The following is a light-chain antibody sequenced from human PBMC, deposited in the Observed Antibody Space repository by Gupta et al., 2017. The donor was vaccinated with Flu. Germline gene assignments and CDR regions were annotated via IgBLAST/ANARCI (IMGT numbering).Light chain of an antibody. CDR1: QSVSAGY. Sequence: EIVLTQSPGTLSLSPGERATLSCRASQSVSAGYLAWYQQKHGQAPRLLIYGASSRATGIPDRFSGSGSGTDFTLTIRRLDPEDFAVYYCPQYAGTPRTFGQGTRVEIQ. V-gene: IGKV3-20*01. CDR3: PQYAGTPRT. J-gene: IGKJ1*01. CDR2: GAS.